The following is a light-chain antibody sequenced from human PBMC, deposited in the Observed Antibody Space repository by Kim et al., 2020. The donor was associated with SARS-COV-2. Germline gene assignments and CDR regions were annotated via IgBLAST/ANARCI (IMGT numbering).Light chain of an antibody. Sequence: QSALTQPASVSGSPGQSITISCTGTSTDVGGYEYVSWYQQHPGKAPKLMIFDVSNRPSGVSNRFSGSKLGNTASLTISGLQAEDEAVYYCSSYTASSLYAFGTGTKVTVL. V-gene: IGLV2-14*03. CDR2: DVS. CDR1: STDVGGYEY. CDR3: SSYTASSLYA. J-gene: IGLJ1*01.